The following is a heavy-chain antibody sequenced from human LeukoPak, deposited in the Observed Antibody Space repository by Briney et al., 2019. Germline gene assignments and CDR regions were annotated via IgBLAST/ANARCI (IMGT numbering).Heavy chain of an antibody. V-gene: IGHV3-23*01. J-gene: IGHJ4*02. Sequence: HPGGSLRLSCTASGFTFSSYAMSWVRQAPGKGLEWVSALSGSGGNTYYADSVKGRFTTSRDNSKNTLYLQMNSLRAEDTAKYYCAKVASLCTSTSCVRGGFDYWGQGTLVTVSS. D-gene: IGHD2-2*01. CDR2: LSGSGGNT. CDR1: GFTFSSYA. CDR3: AKVASLCTSTSCVRGGFDY.